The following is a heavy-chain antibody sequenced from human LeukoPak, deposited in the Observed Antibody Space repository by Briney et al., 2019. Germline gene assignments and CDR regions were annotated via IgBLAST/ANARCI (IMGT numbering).Heavy chain of an antibody. D-gene: IGHD4-23*01. Sequence: SVKVSCKASGGTFSSYTISWVRQAPGQGLEWMGRIIPILGIANYAQKFQGRVTITADESTSTAYMELSSLRSEDTAVYYCARGKMVTRGMDVWGQGTTVTVSS. J-gene: IGHJ6*02. CDR1: GGTFSSYT. V-gene: IGHV1-69*02. CDR3: ARGKMVTRGMDV. CDR2: IIPILGIA.